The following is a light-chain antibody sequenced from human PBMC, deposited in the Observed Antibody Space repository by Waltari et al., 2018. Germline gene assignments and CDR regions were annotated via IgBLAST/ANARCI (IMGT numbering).Light chain of an antibody. V-gene: IGLV2-14*03. Sequence: QSALTQPASVSGSPGQSITISCIGVGSSIDVSDFVSWYHHHPGKAPKVIIYDVNNRPSGISDRFSASKSANTASLTISGLQSEDEGDYYCSSQTLDGVVLFGGGTRVTV. J-gene: IGLJ3*02. CDR3: SSQTLDGVVL. CDR1: GSSIDVSDF. CDR2: DVN.